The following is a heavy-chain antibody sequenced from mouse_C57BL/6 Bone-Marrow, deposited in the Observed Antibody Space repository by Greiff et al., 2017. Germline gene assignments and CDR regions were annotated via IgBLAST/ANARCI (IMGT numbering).Heavy chain of an antibody. Sequence: DVMLVESGGDLVKPGGSLKLSCAASGFTFSSYGMSWVRQTPDKRLEWVATISSGGSYTYYPDSVKGRFTISRDNAKNTLYLQMSSLKSEDTAMDYCARRGFYYGSRGYFDVWGTGTTVTVSS. D-gene: IGHD1-1*01. V-gene: IGHV5-6*02. CDR2: ISSGGSYT. J-gene: IGHJ1*03. CDR1: GFTFSSYG. CDR3: ARRGFYYGSRGYFDV.